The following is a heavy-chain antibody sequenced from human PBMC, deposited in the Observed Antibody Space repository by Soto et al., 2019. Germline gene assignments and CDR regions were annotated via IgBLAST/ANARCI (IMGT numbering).Heavy chain of an antibody. J-gene: IGHJ5*02. Sequence: PGGSLRLSCAASGFTASTFSMNWIRQDPGTGPEWGSVIYTETTGGSTYYADSVMGRFTISRDNSKNSLDLQMNNLRADDTGRFYRVRGFNHPNTNSLEPLGQGIWVTDSS. D-gene: IGHD1-1*01. V-gene: IGHV3-53*01. CDR2: IYTETTGGST. CDR1: GFTASTFS. CDR3: VRGFNHPNTNSLEP.